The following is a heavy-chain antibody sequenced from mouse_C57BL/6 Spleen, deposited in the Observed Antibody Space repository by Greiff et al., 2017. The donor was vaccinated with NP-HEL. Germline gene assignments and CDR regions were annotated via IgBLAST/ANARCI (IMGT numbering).Heavy chain of an antibody. J-gene: IGHJ2*01. Sequence: EVQLQQSGGGLVQPKGSLKLSCAASGFSFNTYAMNWVRQAPGKGLEWVARIRSKSNNYATYYADSVKDRFTISRDDSESMLYLQMNNLETEDTAMYYCVRSYYGNYGYFFDYWGQGTTLTVSS. CDR1: GFSFNTYA. V-gene: IGHV10-1*01. CDR3: VRSYYGNYGYFFDY. D-gene: IGHD2-1*01. CDR2: IRSKSNNYAT.